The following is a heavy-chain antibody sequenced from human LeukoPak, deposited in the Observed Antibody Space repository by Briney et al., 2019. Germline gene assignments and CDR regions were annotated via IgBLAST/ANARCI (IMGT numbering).Heavy chain of an antibody. V-gene: IGHV3-20*04. CDR3: ARGYCRGGSCRRMDY. D-gene: IGHD2-15*01. J-gene: IGHJ4*02. CDR1: GFTFDDYG. Sequence: GGSLRLSCAASGFTFDDYGMSWVRQAPGKGLEWVSGINWNGGSIDYAGSVKGRFTISRDDAKNSLYLQMSSLRAEDTALYYCARGYCRGGSCRRMDYWGQGTLVTVSS. CDR2: INWNGGSI.